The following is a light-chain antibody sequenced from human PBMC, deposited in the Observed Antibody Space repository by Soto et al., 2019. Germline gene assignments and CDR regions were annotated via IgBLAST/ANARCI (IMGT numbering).Light chain of an antibody. J-gene: IGKJ1*01. CDR3: QQRYNCPQT. CDR1: QSVSRT. V-gene: IGKV3-11*01. Sequence: EVVLTQSPATLSLSPGERANLSCRTSQSVSRTLAWYQQKSGQAPRLLIYDASNRATGIPTRFRGSGSGTDVTLTISSLEPEDFAVYYCQQRYNCPQTVGQGTNVEIK. CDR2: DAS.